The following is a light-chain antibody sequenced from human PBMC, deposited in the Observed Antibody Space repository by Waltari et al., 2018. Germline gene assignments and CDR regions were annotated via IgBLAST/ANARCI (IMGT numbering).Light chain of an antibody. CDR1: QSVLYSSNKKNY. CDR3: QQYYGAPRT. V-gene: IGKV4-1*01. J-gene: IGKJ1*01. CDR2: WAS. Sequence: DIVMTQSPDSLAVSLGERATINCKSSQSVLYSSNKKNYLASFQQKPGPPPKLLIYWASTRESGVPARFSGSGSGTDFTLTISSLQAEDVAVYYCQQYYGAPRTFGQGTKVEIK.